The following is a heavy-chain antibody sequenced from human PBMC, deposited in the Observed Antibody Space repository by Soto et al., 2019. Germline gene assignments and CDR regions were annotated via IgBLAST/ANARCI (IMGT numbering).Heavy chain of an antibody. J-gene: IGHJ6*02. CDR3: ARDQTIFGVGPYYYYYGMDV. CDR1: GYTFTSYG. CDR2: ISAYNGNT. D-gene: IGHD3-3*01. V-gene: IGHV1-18*01. Sequence: QVQQVQSGAEVKKPGASVKVSCKASGYTFTSYGISWVRQAPGQGLEWMGSISAYNGNTNYAQKLQGRVTMTTDTSTSTAYMELRSLRSDDTAVYYCARDQTIFGVGPYYYYYGMDVWGQGTTVTVSS.